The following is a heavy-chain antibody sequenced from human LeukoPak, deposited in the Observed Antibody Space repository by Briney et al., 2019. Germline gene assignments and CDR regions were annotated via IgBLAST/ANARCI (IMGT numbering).Heavy chain of an antibody. CDR3: AHTVTPRYFQF. J-gene: IGHJ1*01. V-gene: IGHV3-21*01. CDR2: ISSSSSYI. D-gene: IGHD4-17*01. CDR1: GFTFSNYS. Sequence: GGSLRLSCAASGFTFSNYSMAWVRQAPGKGLEWVSFISSSSSYIYYADSVKGRFTISRDNAKNSLYLQMNSLRTEDTALYYCAHTVTPRYFQFWGQGTLVTVSS.